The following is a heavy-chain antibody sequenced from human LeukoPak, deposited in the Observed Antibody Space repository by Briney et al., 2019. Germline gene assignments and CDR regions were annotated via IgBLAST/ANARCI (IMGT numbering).Heavy chain of an antibody. CDR3: AKPKRLVAGGGLDY. CDR2: ISDSGGNT. D-gene: IGHD6-19*01. Sequence: GGPLRLSCAASGFTFSSYAMSWVRQAPGKGLEWVLVISDSGGNTYYADSVKGRFTISRDNSKNTLYLQMSSLRAEDTAVYYCAKPKRLVAGGGLDYWGQGTLVTVSS. CDR1: GFTFSSYA. J-gene: IGHJ4*02. V-gene: IGHV3-23*01.